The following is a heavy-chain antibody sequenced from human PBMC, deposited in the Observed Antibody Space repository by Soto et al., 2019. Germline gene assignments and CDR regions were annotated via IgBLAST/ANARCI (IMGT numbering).Heavy chain of an antibody. CDR2: ISSSSSYT. V-gene: IGHV3-11*05. D-gene: IGHD2-2*01. CDR3: ARGGEAVVVPAANWYFDL. Sequence: QVQLVESGGGFVKPGGSLRLSCAASGFTFSDYYMSWIRQAPGKGLEWVSYISSSSSYTNYADSVKGRFTISRDNAKNSLYLQMNSLRAEDTAVYYCARGGEAVVVPAANWYFDLWGRGTLVTVSS. CDR1: GFTFSDYY. J-gene: IGHJ2*01.